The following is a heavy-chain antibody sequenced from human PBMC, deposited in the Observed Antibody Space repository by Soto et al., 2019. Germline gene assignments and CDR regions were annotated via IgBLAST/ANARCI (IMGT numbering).Heavy chain of an antibody. CDR2: IRSKANSYAT. Sequence: EVQLVESGGGLVQPGGSLKLSCAASGFTFSGSAMHWVRQASGKGLEWVGRIRSKANSYATAYAASVKGRFTISRDDSKNTAYLQMNSLRAEDTAVYFCAKDGLESYYDSGGYFHHWGQGTLVTVSS. D-gene: IGHD3-22*01. V-gene: IGHV3-73*02. CDR3: AKDGLESYYDSGGYFHH. CDR1: GFTFSGSA. J-gene: IGHJ1*01.